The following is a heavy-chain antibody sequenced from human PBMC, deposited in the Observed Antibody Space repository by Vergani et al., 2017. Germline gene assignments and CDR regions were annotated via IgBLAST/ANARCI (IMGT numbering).Heavy chain of an antibody. CDR3: ASSNVLGYCSGGSCYPGATFDY. CDR2: INHSGST. V-gene: IGHV4-34*01. CDR1: GGSFSGYY. J-gene: IGHJ4*02. Sequence: QVQLQQWGAGLLKPSETLSLTCAVYGGSFSGYYWSWIRQPPGKGLEWIGEINHSGSTNYNPSLKSRVTISVDTSKNQFSLKLSSVTAAVTAVYYCASSNVLGYCSGGSCYPGATFDYWGQGTLVTVSS. D-gene: IGHD2-15*01.